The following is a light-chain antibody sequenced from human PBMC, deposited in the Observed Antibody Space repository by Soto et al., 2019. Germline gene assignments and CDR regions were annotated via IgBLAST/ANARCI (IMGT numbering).Light chain of an antibody. J-gene: IGLJ1*01. CDR1: SSYIGNYKL. Sequence: LAQPSPLSWSPGQSVTLSRPGNSSYIGNYKLVSWFQQHPGKAPRLIIFAVTERPAGISVRFSGSKSGNTASLTISGLQAEDEADYYCSSYAGSSSYVFGTGTKVTVL. CDR2: AVT. V-gene: IGLV2-23*02. CDR3: SSYAGSSSYV.